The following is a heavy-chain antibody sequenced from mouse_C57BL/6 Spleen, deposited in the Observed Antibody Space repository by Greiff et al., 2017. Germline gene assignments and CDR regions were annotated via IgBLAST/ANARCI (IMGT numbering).Heavy chain of an antibody. J-gene: IGHJ2*01. CDR1: GYTFTSYW. CDR2: IDPSDSYT. CDR3: IYGNYIDY. Sequence: VQLQQPGAELVRPGTSVKLSCKASGYTFTSYWMHWVKQRPGQGLEWIGVIDPSDSYTNYNQKFKGKATLTVDTSSSTAYMQLSSLTSEDSAVYYCIYGNYIDYWGQGTTLTVSS. V-gene: IGHV1-59*01. D-gene: IGHD2-1*01.